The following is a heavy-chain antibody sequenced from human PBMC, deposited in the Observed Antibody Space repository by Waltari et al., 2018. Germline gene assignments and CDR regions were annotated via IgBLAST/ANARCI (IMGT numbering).Heavy chain of an antibody. Sequence: QVQLVASGGGVVQPGRSLRLSCTASGFLFSHTAMHWVRQTPGKGLEWVAVISYDASNQYYADSVKGRFTISRDNSKDTLYLQVNSLRTEDTAIYYCARGYCATNTCFGYFDYWGQGTPVTVSS. J-gene: IGHJ4*02. CDR2: ISYDASNQ. V-gene: IGHV3-30*01. D-gene: IGHD2-8*01. CDR1: GFLFSHTA. CDR3: ARGYCATNTCFGYFDY.